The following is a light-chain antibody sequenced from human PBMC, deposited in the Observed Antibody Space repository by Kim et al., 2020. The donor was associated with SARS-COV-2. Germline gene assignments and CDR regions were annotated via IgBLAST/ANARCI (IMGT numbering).Light chain of an antibody. J-gene: IGLJ2*01. CDR1: SLRRYY. CDR2: GKN. Sequence: SSELTQDPAVSVALGQTVRITCQGDSLRRYYASWYQQKPGQAPVLVIYGKNNRTSGIPDRFSGSSSGNTAPLTITGAQAEEEADYYCKSRDSSGKVVFGGGTQLTV. CDR3: KSRDSSGKVV. V-gene: IGLV3-19*01.